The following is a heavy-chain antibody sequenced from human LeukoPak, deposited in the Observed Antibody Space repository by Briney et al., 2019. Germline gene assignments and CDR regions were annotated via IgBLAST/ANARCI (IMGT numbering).Heavy chain of an antibody. Sequence: GGSLRLSCAASGFTLSSYALHWVRQAPGKGLEWVAVISYDGTSKYYADSVKGRFTISRDNSKNTLYLQMNSLRPEDTAVYYCASLAGSSGWFLAPNDYWGQGTLATVSS. V-gene: IGHV3-30-3*01. CDR3: ASLAGSSGWFLAPNDY. CDR1: GFTLSSYA. J-gene: IGHJ4*02. D-gene: IGHD6-19*01. CDR2: ISYDGTSK.